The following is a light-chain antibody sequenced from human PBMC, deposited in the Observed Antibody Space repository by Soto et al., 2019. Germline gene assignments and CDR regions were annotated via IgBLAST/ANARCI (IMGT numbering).Light chain of an antibody. CDR1: SSNVGGYKY. V-gene: IGLV2-11*01. CDR3: CSYAGNYKYV. Sequence: QSALTQPRSASGSPGQSVTISCTGTSSNVGGYKYVSWYQQHPGKAPKLVIYDVSQRPSGVPDRFSASKSGNTASLTISGLQADDEADYFCCSYAGNYKYVFGTGTKVTVL. J-gene: IGLJ1*01. CDR2: DVS.